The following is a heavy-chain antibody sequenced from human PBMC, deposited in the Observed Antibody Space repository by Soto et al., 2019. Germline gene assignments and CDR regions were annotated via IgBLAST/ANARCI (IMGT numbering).Heavy chain of an antibody. Sequence: QVQLQESGPGLVKPSETLSLTCTVSGGSISSYYWSWIRQPPGKGLEWIGYIYNSGRTNYNPSLKSRVTLSVDTSKNQFSLKLSSLTAADTAVYYCARRYGYSFDYWGQGTLVTVSS. CDR2: IYNSGRT. V-gene: IGHV4-59*08. CDR3: ARRYGYSFDY. D-gene: IGHD1-1*01. J-gene: IGHJ4*02. CDR1: GGSISSYY.